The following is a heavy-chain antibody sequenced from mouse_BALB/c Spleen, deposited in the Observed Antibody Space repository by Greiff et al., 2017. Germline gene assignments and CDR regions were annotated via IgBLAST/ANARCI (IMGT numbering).Heavy chain of an antibody. CDR3: VREGYGAYFDG. V-gene: IGHV10-3*03. D-gene: IGHD1-1*02. CDR1: GFTFNTYA. Sequence: DVKLVESGGGLVQPKGSLKLSCAASGFTFNTYAMHWVCQAPGKGLEWVARIRSKSNNYATYYADSVKDRFTISRDDSQSMLYLQMNNLKTEDTAMYYCVREGYGAYFDGWGAGTTVTVSS. J-gene: IGHJ1*01. CDR2: IRSKSNNYAT.